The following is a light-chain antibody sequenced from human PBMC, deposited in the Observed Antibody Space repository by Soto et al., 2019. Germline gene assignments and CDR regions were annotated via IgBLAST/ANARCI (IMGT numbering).Light chain of an antibody. J-gene: IGLJ1*01. CDR1: SSDVGGYNY. CDR2: DVS. CDR3: CSFEGNYIYV. Sequence: QSALTQPRSVSGSPGQSVTISCTGTSSDVGGYNYVSWYQHHPGKAPKVMIYDVSKRPSGVPGRFSGSKSGNTASLTISGLQSEDEADYYCCSFEGNYIYVFGTGTKVTVL. V-gene: IGLV2-11*01.